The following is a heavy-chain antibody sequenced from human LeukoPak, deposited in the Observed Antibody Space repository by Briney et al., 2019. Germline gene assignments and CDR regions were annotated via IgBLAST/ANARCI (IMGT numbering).Heavy chain of an antibody. D-gene: IGHD3-10*01. J-gene: IGHJ4*02. CDR2: ISGGGGTT. Sequence: GGSLRLSCAASGFTFSSDAMSWVRQAPGKRLEWVSTISGGGGTTYYSDSVKGRFTISRDNSKNTLFLQMNSLRAEDTAIYYCAKASTFGELNRPFDYWGQGTLVTVSS. CDR3: AKASTFGELNRPFDY. CDR1: GFTFSSDA. V-gene: IGHV3-23*01.